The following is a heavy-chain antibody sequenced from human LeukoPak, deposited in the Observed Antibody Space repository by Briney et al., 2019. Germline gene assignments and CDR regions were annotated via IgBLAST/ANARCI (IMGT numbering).Heavy chain of an antibody. V-gene: IGHV3-48*01. D-gene: IGHD4-17*01. Sequence: GGSLRLSCAASGFAFSSYSMNWVRQAPGKGLEWVSYISSSSSTIYFADSVKGRFTISRDTAKNSLYLQMNSLRAEDTAVYYCARGHYGDYVPFDYWGQGTLVTVSS. J-gene: IGHJ4*02. CDR2: ISSSSSTI. CDR3: ARGHYGDYVPFDY. CDR1: GFAFSSYS.